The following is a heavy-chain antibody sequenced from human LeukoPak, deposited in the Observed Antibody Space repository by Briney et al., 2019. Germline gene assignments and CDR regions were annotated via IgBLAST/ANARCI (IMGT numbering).Heavy chain of an antibody. CDR1: GGTFSSYA. CDR3: ARDAHNWGHRYYDY. V-gene: IGHV1-69*13. CDR2: IIPIFGTA. J-gene: IGHJ4*02. Sequence: ASVKVSCKASGGTFSSYAISWVRQAPGQGLEWVGGIIPIFGTANYAQKFQGRVTITADESTSTAYMELSSLRSEDTAVYYCARDAHNWGHRYYDYWGQGTLVTVSS. D-gene: IGHD7-27*01.